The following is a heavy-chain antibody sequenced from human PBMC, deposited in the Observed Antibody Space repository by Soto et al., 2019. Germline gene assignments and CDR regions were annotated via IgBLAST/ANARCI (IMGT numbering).Heavy chain of an antibody. CDR2: IYYSGST. Sequence: QVQLQESGPGLVKPSETLSLTCTVSGGSISSYYWSWIRQPPGKGLEWIGYIYYSGSTNYNPSLKSRVTISVDTSENQFSLKLSSVTAADTAVYYCARYGSTVTTVPFDYWGQGTLVTVSS. D-gene: IGHD4-17*01. J-gene: IGHJ4*02. V-gene: IGHV4-59*01. CDR1: GGSISSYY. CDR3: ARYGSTVTTVPFDY.